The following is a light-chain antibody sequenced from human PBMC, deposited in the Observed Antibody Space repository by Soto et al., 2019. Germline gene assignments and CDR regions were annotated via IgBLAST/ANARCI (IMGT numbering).Light chain of an antibody. J-gene: IGKJ5*01. V-gene: IGKV3-20*01. Sequence: EIVLAQSPGTLCLSPGERSTLSCRCSRSVSSSYLAWHQQKPGQTPRLLVYGASNRATGIPDRFSGSGSGTDFTLTISRLEPDDFAVYYCQQHGTSPITFGQGTRLEI. CDR2: GAS. CDR3: QQHGTSPIT. CDR1: RSVSSSY.